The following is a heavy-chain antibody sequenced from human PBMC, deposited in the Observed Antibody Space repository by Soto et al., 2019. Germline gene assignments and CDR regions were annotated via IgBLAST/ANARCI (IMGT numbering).Heavy chain of an antibody. D-gene: IGHD5-18*01. V-gene: IGHV3-73*01. J-gene: IGHJ4*02. CDR1: GFTFSGSA. CDR3: TRLDTASDIFDY. Sequence: GGSLRLSCAASGFTFSGSAMHWVRQASGKGLEWVGRIRSKANSYATAYAASVKGRFTISRDDSKNTAYLQMNSLKTEDTAVYYCTRLDTASDIFDYWGQGTLVTVSS. CDR2: IRSKANSYAT.